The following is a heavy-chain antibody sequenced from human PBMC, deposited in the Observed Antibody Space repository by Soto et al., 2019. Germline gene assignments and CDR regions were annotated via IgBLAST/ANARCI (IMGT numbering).Heavy chain of an antibody. Sequence: QVQLVQSGAEVRQPASSVKVSCKTSGGTFSSYAXXXXXXXXXXXLEWMGGIVPIVDKATYAQKFQGRVTITADEXXXXXXXXXXXXXXXXXXXXXXXXXXXXXXXPDYWGQGTLVTVSS. CDR2: IVPIVDKA. V-gene: IGHV1-69*12. CDR1: GGTFSSYA. CDR3: XXXXXXXXXPDY. J-gene: IGHJ4*02.